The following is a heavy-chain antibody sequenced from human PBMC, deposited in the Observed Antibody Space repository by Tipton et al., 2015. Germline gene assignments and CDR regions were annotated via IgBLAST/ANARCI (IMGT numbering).Heavy chain of an antibody. Sequence: TLSLTCTVSGGSISSSSYYWAWIHQPPGKGLEWIGSLYFSGTTYYNPSLKSRVTISIDRFKNQFSLKLTSVTATDTAVYYCARELRGNSDSGSGDYWGQGTLVTVSS. CDR2: LYFSGTT. D-gene: IGHD3-10*01. CDR3: ARELRGNSDSGSGDY. CDR1: GGSISSSSYY. V-gene: IGHV4-39*02. J-gene: IGHJ4*02.